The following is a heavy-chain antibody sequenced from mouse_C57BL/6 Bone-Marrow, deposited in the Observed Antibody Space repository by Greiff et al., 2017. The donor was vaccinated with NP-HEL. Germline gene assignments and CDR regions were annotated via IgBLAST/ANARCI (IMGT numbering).Heavy chain of an antibody. Sequence: EVKVEESGGGLVKPGGSLKLSCAAPGFTFSSYAMSWVRQTPEKRLEWVATISDGGSYTYYPDNVKGRFTISRDNAKNNLYLQMSNLKSEDTAMYYCARGAYYSKKGLAYWGQGTLVTVSA. D-gene: IGHD2-5*01. CDR2: ISDGGSYT. CDR1: GFTFSSYA. J-gene: IGHJ3*01. CDR3: ARGAYYSKKGLAY. V-gene: IGHV5-4*03.